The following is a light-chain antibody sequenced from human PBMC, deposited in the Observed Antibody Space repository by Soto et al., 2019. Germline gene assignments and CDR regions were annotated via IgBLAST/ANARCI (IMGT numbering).Light chain of an antibody. V-gene: IGLV1-44*01. Sequence: QSALTQPSSASGTPGQRVTISCSGGSSNIGTNSVNWYQQLPGRAPKLLIYNNDLRPSGVPDRFSGSKSGTSASLAISGLQSEDEADYYCAAWDDSLNGFYVFGIGTKVTVL. CDR2: NND. CDR3: AAWDDSLNGFYV. CDR1: SSNIGTNS. J-gene: IGLJ1*01.